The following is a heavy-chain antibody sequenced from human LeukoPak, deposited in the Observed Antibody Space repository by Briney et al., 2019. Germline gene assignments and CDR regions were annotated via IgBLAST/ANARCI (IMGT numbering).Heavy chain of an antibody. D-gene: IGHD5-18*01. CDR1: GFTFDDYG. J-gene: IGHJ3*01. Sequence: GGSLRLTCAASGFTFDDYGMSWVRQAPGKGLEWVSGINWNGGSTGYADSVKGRFTISRDNAKNSLYLQMNSLRAEDTALYYCARGTLYSYAFDVWGQGTMVTVSS. V-gene: IGHV3-20*04. CDR2: INWNGGST. CDR3: ARGTLYSYAFDV.